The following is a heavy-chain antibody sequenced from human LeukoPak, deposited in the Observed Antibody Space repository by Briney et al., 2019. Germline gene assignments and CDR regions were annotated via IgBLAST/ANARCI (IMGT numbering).Heavy chain of an antibody. D-gene: IGHD2-21*01. CDR2: ISSSSSYI. J-gene: IGHJ3*02. CDR3: ASNSPRGHNAFDI. CDR1: GFTFSSYS. V-gene: IGHV3-21*01. Sequence: GGSLRLSCAASGFTFSSYSMNLVRQAPGKGLEWVSSISSSSSYIYYADSVKGRFTISRDNAKNSLYLQMNSLRAEDTAVYYCASNSPRGHNAFDIWGQGTMVTVSS.